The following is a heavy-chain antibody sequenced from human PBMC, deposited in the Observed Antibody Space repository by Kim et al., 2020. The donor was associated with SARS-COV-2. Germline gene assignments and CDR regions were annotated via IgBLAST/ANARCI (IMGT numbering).Heavy chain of an antibody. D-gene: IGHD5-18*01. J-gene: IGHJ4*02. V-gene: IGHV3-30*01. Sequence: RFTISRDNSKNTLYLQMNSLRAEDTAVYYCARGTWIQLWLRRAANSYFDYWGQGTLVTVSS. CDR3: ARGTWIQLWLRRAANSYFDY.